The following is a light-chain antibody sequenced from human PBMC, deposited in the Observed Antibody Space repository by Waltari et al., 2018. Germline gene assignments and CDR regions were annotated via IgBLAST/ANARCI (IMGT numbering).Light chain of an antibody. Sequence: QAVLTQPSSLSASPGASASLTCTLRSGINVGTSRISWYQQKPGIPPQYLLSYKSDSDKQQGSGVPIRFSGSKDASSNAEILLISGLQSEDEADYYCMIWHSSAWVFGGGTKLTVL. J-gene: IGLJ3*02. CDR2: YKSDSDK. V-gene: IGLV5-45*02. CDR3: MIWHSSAWV. CDR1: SGINVGTSR.